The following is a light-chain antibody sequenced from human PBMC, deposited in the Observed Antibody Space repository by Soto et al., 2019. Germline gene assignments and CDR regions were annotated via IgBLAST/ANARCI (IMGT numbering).Light chain of an antibody. CDR2: VAS. CDR1: QDISDY. V-gene: IGKV1-33*01. J-gene: IGKJ5*01. CDR3: QQFRRLPIT. Sequence: DIQMTQSPSSLSASVGDRVTITCQASQDISDYLNWYQQKPGKAPKLLIYVASYLETGVPSRFSGSGSGTDFTLTISSLQPEDIGTYYCQQFRRLPITFGQGTRLDFK.